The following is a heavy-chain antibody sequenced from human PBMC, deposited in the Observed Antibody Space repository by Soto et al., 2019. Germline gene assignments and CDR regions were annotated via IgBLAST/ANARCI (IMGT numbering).Heavy chain of an antibody. D-gene: IGHD3-10*01. CDR1: GGSISSYY. V-gene: IGHV4-59*01. CDR2: IYYSGST. CDR3: AGARSSFVWGGYYNFIHYYYGMDV. J-gene: IGHJ6*02. Sequence: SETLSLSCTVSGGSISSYYWSWIRQPPGKGLEWIGYIYYSGSTNYNPSLKSRVTISVDTSKNQFSLKLSSVTAADTAVYYCAGARSSFVWGGYYNFIHYYYGMDVWGQRTTVTVSS.